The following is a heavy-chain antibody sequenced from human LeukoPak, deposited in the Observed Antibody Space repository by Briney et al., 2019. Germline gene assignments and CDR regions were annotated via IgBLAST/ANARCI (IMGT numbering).Heavy chain of an antibody. J-gene: IGHJ3*02. CDR2: INHSGST. CDR3: ARGRKSLGYSYGVRGAFDI. V-gene: IGHV4-34*01. CDR1: GFTFSSYS. Sequence: KPGGSLRLSCAASGFTFSSYSMNWVRQAPGKGLEWIGEINHSGSTNYNPSLKSRVTISVDTSKNQFSLKLSSVTAADTAVYYCARGRKSLGYSYGVRGAFDIWGQGTMVTVSS. D-gene: IGHD5-18*01.